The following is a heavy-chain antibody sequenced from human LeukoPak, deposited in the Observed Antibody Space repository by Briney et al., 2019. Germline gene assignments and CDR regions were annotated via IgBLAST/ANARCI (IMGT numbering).Heavy chain of an antibody. Sequence: PSQTLSLTCAVSGGSISSCGYSWSWIRQPPGKGLEWIGYIYHSGSTNYNPSLKSRVSISVDTSKNQFSLKLSSVTAADTAVYYCARRFGVWSGYRNNWFDPWGQGTLVTVSS. CDR3: ARRFGVWSGYRNNWFDP. V-gene: IGHV4-30-2*01. CDR1: GGSISSCGYS. CDR2: IYHSGST. D-gene: IGHD3-3*01. J-gene: IGHJ5*02.